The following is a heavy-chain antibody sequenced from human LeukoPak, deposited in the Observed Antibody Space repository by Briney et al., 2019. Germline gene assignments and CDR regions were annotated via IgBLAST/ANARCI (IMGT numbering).Heavy chain of an antibody. J-gene: IGHJ3*01. CDR2: IYPIDSDT. CDR3: ARPSAYGEDAFDV. D-gene: IGHD2-21*01. V-gene: IGHV5-51*01. Sequence: GESLQISCQGSGSSFTNYWIGWVRKLPGKGLEWMGIIYPIDSDTRYSPSFRGQVTFSADKSISTASLQWSSLKASDTAMYYCARPSAYGEDAFDVWGQGTMVTVSS. CDR1: GSSFTNYW.